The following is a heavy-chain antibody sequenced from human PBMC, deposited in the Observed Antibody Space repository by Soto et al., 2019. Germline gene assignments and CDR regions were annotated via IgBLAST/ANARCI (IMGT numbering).Heavy chain of an antibody. D-gene: IGHD3-3*01. Sequence: QITLNESGPPVVRPTETLTLTCRFSGFSLTTSGVGVGWIRQSPGKAQEWLALIYWDDDKRYSASLKSRLTITKDTSKNQVVLTVSDLDPTDTATYYCAHRVLRTVFGLVTTTAIYFDFWGQGTPVAVSS. CDR3: AHRVLRTVFGLVTTTAIYFDF. J-gene: IGHJ4*02. CDR1: GFSLTTSGVG. CDR2: IYWDDDK. V-gene: IGHV2-5*02.